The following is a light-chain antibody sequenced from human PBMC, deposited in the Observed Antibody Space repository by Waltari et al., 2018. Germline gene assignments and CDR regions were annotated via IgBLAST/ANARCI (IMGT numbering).Light chain of an antibody. CDR2: GAS. V-gene: IGKV3-20*01. CDR3: QQYDISPLT. J-gene: IGKJ4*01. Sequence: EIVLTRSPGTMSFSPGERATLSCRASQTVRTTYLAWYQQKPGQAPTLLIYGASSRATGIPDRFSGSGSGTDFSLTISSLEPEDFAVYYFQQYDISPLTFGGGTKVEIK. CDR1: QTVRTTY.